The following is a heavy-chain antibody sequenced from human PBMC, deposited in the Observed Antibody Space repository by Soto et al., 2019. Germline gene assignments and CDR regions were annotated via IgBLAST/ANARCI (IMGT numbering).Heavy chain of an antibody. Sequence: QVQLVQSGPEVKKPGSSVKVSCRASGGTFSNYPFTWVRQAPGQGLEWMGGIIPICGKVTYAQKFQGRVTISADESTSTADMEMSSPTSEDTAVYYCARTRTVATTNGYDYWGQGTLVTVSS. CDR1: GGTFSNYP. J-gene: IGHJ4*02. CDR3: ARTRTVATTNGYDY. V-gene: IGHV1-69*01. CDR2: IIPICGKV. D-gene: IGHD2-8*01.